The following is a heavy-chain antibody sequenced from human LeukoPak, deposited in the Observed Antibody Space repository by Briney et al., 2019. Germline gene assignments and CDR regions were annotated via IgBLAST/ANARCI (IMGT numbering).Heavy chain of an antibody. J-gene: IGHJ4*02. Sequence: ASVKVSCKVSGYTLTELSMHWVRQAPGKGLEWMGGFDPEDGETIYAQKFQGRVTMTEDTSTDTAHMELSSLRSEDTAVYYCASTYMITFGGVIVPHPHYFDYWGQGTLVTVSS. D-gene: IGHD3-16*02. CDR3: ASTYMITFGGVIVPHPHYFDY. V-gene: IGHV1-24*01. CDR1: GYTLTELS. CDR2: FDPEDGET.